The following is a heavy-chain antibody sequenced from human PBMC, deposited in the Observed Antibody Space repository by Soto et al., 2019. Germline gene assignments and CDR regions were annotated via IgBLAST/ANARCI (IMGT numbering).Heavy chain of an antibody. Sequence: QVQLVQSGAEVKKPGASVKVSCKASGYTFTDYGISWVRQAPGQGLEWMGWISPYTGDTKYPQRLQGRVTVTADTAPSPSFMELRSLKSDDTAVYYCAKTGGGNWFDPWGQGTLVSVSS. CDR3: AKTGGGNWFDP. D-gene: IGHD2-15*01. CDR1: GYTFTDYG. J-gene: IGHJ5*02. V-gene: IGHV1-18*01. CDR2: ISPYTGDT.